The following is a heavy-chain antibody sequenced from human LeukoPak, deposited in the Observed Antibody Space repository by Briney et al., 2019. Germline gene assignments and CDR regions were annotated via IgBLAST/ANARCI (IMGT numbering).Heavy chain of an antibody. J-gene: IGHJ5*02. V-gene: IGHV1-69*04. Sequence: GSSVKVSCKASGGTFISYAISWVRQAPGQGLEWMGRIIPILGIANYAQKFQGRVTITADKSTSTVYMELGSLKSEDTAVYYCAKDSDCSDGSCFEIDWFDPWGQGTLVTVAS. CDR1: GGTFISYA. D-gene: IGHD2-15*01. CDR2: IIPILGIA. CDR3: AKDSDCSDGSCFEIDWFDP.